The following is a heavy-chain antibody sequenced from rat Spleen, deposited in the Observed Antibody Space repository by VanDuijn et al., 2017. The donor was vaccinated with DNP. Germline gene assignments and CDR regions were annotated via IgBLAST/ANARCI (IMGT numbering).Heavy chain of an antibody. CDR3: TAGPIYFDY. D-gene: IGHD4-3*01. V-gene: IGHV3-1*01. Sequence: EVQLQESGPGLVKPSQSLSLTCSVTAYSITTNYWGWIRKFPGNKMEWVGHISYSGSTSYNPSLKSRISITRDTSKNQFFLHLNSVTTEDTAMYYCTAGPIYFDYWGQGVMVTVSS. CDR1: AYSITTNY. J-gene: IGHJ2*01. CDR2: ISYSGST.